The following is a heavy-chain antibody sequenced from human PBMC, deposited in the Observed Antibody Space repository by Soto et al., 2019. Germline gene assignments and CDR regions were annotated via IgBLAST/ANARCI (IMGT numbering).Heavy chain of an antibody. D-gene: IGHD3-22*01. CDR2: INHSGST. CDR1: GGSFSGYY. Sequence: PSETLSLTCAVYGGSFSGYYWSRIRQPPGKGLEWIGEINHSGSTNYNPSLKSRVTISVDTSKNQFSLKLSSVTAADTAVYYCARGSRSSGYYYYFDYWGQGTLVTVSS. V-gene: IGHV4-34*01. CDR3: ARGSRSSGYYYYFDY. J-gene: IGHJ4*02.